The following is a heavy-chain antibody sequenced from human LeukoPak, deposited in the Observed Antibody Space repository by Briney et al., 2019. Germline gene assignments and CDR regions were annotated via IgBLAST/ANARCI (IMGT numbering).Heavy chain of an antibody. V-gene: IGHV3-74*01. CDR3: ARGGWQGAAAGYYFDY. J-gene: IGHJ4*02. Sequence: GGSLRLSCAASGFTFSSYWMHWVRQAPGKGLVWVSRINSDGSSTSYADSVKGRFTIPRDNAKNTLYLQMNSLRAEDTAVYYCARGGWQGAAAGYYFDYWGQGTLVTVSS. D-gene: IGHD5-24*01. CDR1: GFTFSSYW. CDR2: INSDGSST.